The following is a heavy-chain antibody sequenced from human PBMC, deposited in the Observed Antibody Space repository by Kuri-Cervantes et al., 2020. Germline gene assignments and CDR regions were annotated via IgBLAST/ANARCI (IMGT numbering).Heavy chain of an antibody. J-gene: IGHJ4*02. CDR2: IYHSGST. V-gene: IGHV4-39*07. Sequence: SETLSLTCTVSGGSISSSSYYWGWIRQPPGKGLEWIGSIYHSGSTYYNPSLKSRVTISVDTSKNQFSLKLSSVTAADTAVYYCAGYSGSYYGWGQGTLVTVSS. CDR1: GGSISSSSYY. CDR3: AGYSGSYYG. D-gene: IGHD1-26*01.